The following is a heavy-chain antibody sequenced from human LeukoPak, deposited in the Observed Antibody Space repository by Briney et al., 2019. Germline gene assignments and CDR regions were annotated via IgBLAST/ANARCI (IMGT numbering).Heavy chain of an antibody. CDR3: ARVTYSGGYNYGYEDY. J-gene: IGHJ4*02. D-gene: IGHD5-18*01. CDR1: GYTFSSYA. V-gene: IGHV1-18*01. CDR2: ISTYNGNT. Sequence: ASVKVSCKASGYTFSSYAISWVRQAPGQGLEWMGWISTYNGNTNYAQKLQGRVTMTTDTSTSTAYMELRSLRSDDTAVFYCARVTYSGGYNYGYEDYWGQGTLVTVSS.